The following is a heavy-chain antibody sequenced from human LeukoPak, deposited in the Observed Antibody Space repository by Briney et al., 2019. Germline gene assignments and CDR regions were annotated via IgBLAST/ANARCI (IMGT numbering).Heavy chain of an antibody. CDR3: ARYSGSRPYYFDY. D-gene: IGHD1-26*01. CDR1: GYSFTSYW. V-gene: IGHV5-51*01. Sequence: PGESLKISCKGSGYSFTSYWIGRVRQMPGKGLEWMGIIYLGDSDTRYSPSFQGQVTISADKSISTAYLQWSSLKASDTAMYYCARYSGSRPYYFDYWGQGTLVTVSS. J-gene: IGHJ4*02. CDR2: IYLGDSDT.